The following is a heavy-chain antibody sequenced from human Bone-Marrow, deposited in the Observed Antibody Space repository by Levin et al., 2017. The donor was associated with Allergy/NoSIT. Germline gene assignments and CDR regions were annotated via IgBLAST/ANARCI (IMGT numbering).Heavy chain of an antibody. CDR2: LSISDVSGGKT. CDR1: GLTLSSCD. CDR3: AKITWSRENYKDI. Sequence: PGGSLRLSCTASGLTLSSCDMSWVRQAPGMSLEWLSTLSISDVSGGKTYYADSAKGRFTISRDNSKNTVYLQLNSLRAEDTAVYYCAKITWSRENYKDIWGQGTMVTVSS. V-gene: IGHV3-23*01. J-gene: IGHJ3*02. D-gene: IGHD3-16*01.